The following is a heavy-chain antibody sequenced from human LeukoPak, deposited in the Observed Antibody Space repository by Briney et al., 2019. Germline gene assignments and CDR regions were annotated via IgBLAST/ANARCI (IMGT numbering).Heavy chain of an antibody. J-gene: IGHJ4*01. D-gene: IGHD5-12*01. CDR1: GFNFIDYS. CDR2: IGISSGNT. V-gene: IGHV3-48*01. CDR3: ARDHRYAFDN. Sequence: GGSLRLSCAASGFNFIDYSMNWVRQAPGKGLEWISYIGISSGNTKYADSVKGRFTISRDKARNSLYLQMNSLRVEDTAVYYCARDHRYAFDNWGHGTLVTASS.